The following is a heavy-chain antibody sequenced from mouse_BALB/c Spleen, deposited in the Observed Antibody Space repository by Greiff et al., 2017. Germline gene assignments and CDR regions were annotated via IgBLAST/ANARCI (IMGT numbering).Heavy chain of an antibody. D-gene: IGHD4-1*02. CDR2: IRNKANGYTT. V-gene: IGHV7-3*02. CDR3: ARVSTGTGTSFDY. J-gene: IGHJ2*01. CDR1: GFTFTDYY. Sequence: EVKLMESGGGLVQPGGSLRLSCATSGFTFTDYYMSWVRQPPGKALEWLGFIRNKANGYTTEYSASVKGRFTISRDNSQSILYLQMNTLRAEDSATYYCARVSTGTGTSFDYWGQGTTLTVSS.